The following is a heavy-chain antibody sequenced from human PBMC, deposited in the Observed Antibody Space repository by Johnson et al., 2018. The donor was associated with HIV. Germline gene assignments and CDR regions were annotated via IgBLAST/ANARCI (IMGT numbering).Heavy chain of an antibody. V-gene: IGHV3-30*03. D-gene: IGHD2-2*01. CDR1: GFTVSSNY. CDR2: ISYDGKNK. Sequence: QVQLVESGGGLVQPGGSLRLSCAASGFTVSSNYMSWVRQAPGKGLEWVAVISYDGKNKDYADPVKGRFTLSRDNSKNTLYLQLSSLRTEDTAVFYCARGGVVHDAFDMWGQGTMVTVSS. J-gene: IGHJ3*02. CDR3: ARGGVVHDAFDM.